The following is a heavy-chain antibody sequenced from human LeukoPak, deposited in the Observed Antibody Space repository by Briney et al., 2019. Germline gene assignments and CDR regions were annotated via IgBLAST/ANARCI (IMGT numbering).Heavy chain of an antibody. CDR3: AKRAITTAGNLWFDP. J-gene: IGHJ5*02. V-gene: IGHV4-59*08. CDR2: IYNSGTT. D-gene: IGHD6-13*01. Sequence: SETLSLTCTVSGGSISGSYWNWIRQPPGKGLEWIGNIYNSGTTDYNPSLESRVTISIDTSKNQFSLKLSSVTAADTAVYYCAKRAITTAGNLWFDPWGQGTLVTVSS. CDR1: GGSISGSY.